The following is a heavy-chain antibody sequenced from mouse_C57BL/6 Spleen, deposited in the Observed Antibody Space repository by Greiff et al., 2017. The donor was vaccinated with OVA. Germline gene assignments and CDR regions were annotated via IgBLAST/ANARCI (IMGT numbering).Heavy chain of an antibody. CDR3: TGDGSSSGFAY. D-gene: IGHD1-1*01. V-gene: IGHV6-3*01. CDR1: GFTFSNYW. J-gene: IGHJ3*01. Sequence: EVQLVESGGGLVQPGGSMKLSCVASGFTFSNYWMNWVRQSPEKGLEWVAQIRLKSDNYATPYAESVKGRFTISRDDSKSSVYLQMNNLRAEDTGIYYCTGDGSSSGFAYWGQGTLVTVSA. CDR2: IRLKSDNYAT.